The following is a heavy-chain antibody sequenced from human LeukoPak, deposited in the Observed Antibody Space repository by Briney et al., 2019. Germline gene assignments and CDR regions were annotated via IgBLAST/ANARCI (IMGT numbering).Heavy chain of an antibody. CDR2: IIPIFDTA. J-gene: IGHJ4*02. V-gene: IGHV1-69*06. CDR3: ARENGGWLNSFDY. CDR1: GGTFSSYA. Sequence: GSSVTVSCKASGGTFSSYAISWVRQPPGQGLEWVGGIIPIFDTANYAQKFQGRVTITADKSTSTAYMELSSLRSEDTAVYYCARENGGWLNSFDYWGQGTLVTVSS. D-gene: IGHD3-10*01.